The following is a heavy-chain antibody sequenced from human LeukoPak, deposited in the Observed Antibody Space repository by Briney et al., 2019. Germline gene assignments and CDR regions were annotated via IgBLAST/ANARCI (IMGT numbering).Heavy chain of an antibody. D-gene: IGHD2-15*01. CDR1: GYTLTELS. Sequence: ASVKVSCKVSGYTLTELSMHWVRQAPGKGLEWMGGFDPEDGETIYAQKFQGRVTMTEDTSTDTAYMELSRLRSEDTAVYYCATWRCSGGSCYSLPYYYGMDVWGQGTTVTVSS. J-gene: IGHJ6*02. CDR2: FDPEDGET. V-gene: IGHV1-24*01. CDR3: ATWRCSGGSCYSLPYYYGMDV.